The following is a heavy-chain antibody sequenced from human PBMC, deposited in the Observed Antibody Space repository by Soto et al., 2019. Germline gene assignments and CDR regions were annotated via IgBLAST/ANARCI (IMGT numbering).Heavy chain of an antibody. D-gene: IGHD6-13*01. CDR1: GFTFSSYA. Sequence: GGSLRLSCAASGFTFSSYAMHWVRQAPGKGLEWVAVISYDGSNKYYADSVKGRFTISRDNSKNTLYLQMNSLRAEDTAVYYCTRQTLPYSSSLDYWGQGTLVTVSS. V-gene: IGHV3-30-3*01. CDR2: ISYDGSNK. J-gene: IGHJ4*02. CDR3: TRQTLPYSSSLDY.